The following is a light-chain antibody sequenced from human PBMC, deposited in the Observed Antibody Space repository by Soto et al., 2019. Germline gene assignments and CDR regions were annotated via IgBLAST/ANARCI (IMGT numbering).Light chain of an antibody. J-gene: IGKJ1*01. Sequence: IVMTQSPVTLSVSPGDRATLSCRASQSVGTNLAWYKQNPGQAPRLVIYGASTRATGIPARFSGSGSGTEFTLTITNLQSEDLAVYYCQHYSSWPTFGQGTKVEVK. CDR2: GAS. CDR3: QHYSSWPT. CDR1: QSVGTN. V-gene: IGKV3-15*01.